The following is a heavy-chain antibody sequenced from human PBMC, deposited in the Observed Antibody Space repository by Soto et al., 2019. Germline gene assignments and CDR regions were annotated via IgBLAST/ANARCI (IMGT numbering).Heavy chain of an antibody. CDR3: TTVFLLPTARGVIITGSDY. Sequence: GGSLRLAGAGCGVTFGNGGRGWVRQAPGKGQEWVGRIKSKTDGGTTDYAAPVKGRFTISRDDSKNTLYLQMNSLKTEDTAVYYCTTVFLLPTARGVIITGSDYWAQGTLVNLSS. D-gene: IGHD3-10*01. CDR1: GVTFGNGG. V-gene: IGHV3-15*01. CDR2: IKSKTDGGTT. J-gene: IGHJ4*02.